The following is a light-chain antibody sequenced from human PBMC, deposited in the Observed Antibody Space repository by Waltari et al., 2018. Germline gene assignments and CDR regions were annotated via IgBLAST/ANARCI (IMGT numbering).Light chain of an antibody. CDR1: QSVTSRY. V-gene: IGKV3-20*01. CDR3: QQYNNWPLT. Sequence: DIVLTQSPGTLSLSPGERATLSCRASQSVTSRYIAWYQQKPGQPPRLLFYGASSRATGIPDRFSGSGSGTDFTLTISRLEPEDFAVYYCQQYNNWPLTFGQGTKVEIK. CDR2: GAS. J-gene: IGKJ1*01.